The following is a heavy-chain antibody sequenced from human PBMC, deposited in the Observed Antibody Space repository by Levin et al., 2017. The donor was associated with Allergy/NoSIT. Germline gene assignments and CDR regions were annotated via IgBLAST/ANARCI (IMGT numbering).Heavy chain of an antibody. D-gene: IGHD3-10*01. Sequence: GGSLRLSCAASGFSFSLYGMHWVRQAPGKGLEWVAVIAYDGTNQYFADSVEGRFTISRDDSKNTLYLQMNTLRTEDTAVYYCAKGGASGSGSVYKWFDSWGQGTLVNVSS. CDR2: IAYDGTNQ. J-gene: IGHJ5*01. CDR1: GFSFSLYG. V-gene: IGHV3-30*18. CDR3: AKGGASGSGSVYKWFDS.